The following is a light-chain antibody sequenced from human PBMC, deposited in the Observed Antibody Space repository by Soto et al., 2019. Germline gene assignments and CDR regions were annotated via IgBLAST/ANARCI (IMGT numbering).Light chain of an antibody. Sequence: SVLTQPPSVSGAPGQRVTISCTGSSSNIGAGYDVHWYQQLPGTAPKLLIYGNTNRPSGVPDRFSGSKSGTSASLAITGLQADDEADYYCQSYDSSLSGPYVFGTGTKVTVL. CDR3: QSYDSSLSGPYV. CDR2: GNT. CDR1: SSNIGAGYD. V-gene: IGLV1-40*01. J-gene: IGLJ1*01.